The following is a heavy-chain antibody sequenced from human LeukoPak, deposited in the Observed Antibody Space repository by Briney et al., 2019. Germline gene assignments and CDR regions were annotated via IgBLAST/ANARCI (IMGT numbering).Heavy chain of an antibody. CDR2: IYSGGST. CDR1: GFTVSSKY. D-gene: IGHD6-13*01. V-gene: IGHV3-66*01. J-gene: IGHJ4*02. Sequence: PGGSLRLSCVASGFTVSSKYMSWVRQAPGKGLEWVSVIYSGGSTYYADSVKGRFTISRDNARNSLYLQMNSLTAEDTAVYYCARIRGIAAAGDYWGQGTLVTVSS. CDR3: ARIRGIAAAGDY.